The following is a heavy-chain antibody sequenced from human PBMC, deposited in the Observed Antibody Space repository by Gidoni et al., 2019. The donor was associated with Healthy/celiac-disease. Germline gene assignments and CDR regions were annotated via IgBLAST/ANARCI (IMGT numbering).Heavy chain of an antibody. CDR1: GGSIRSSSYY. J-gene: IGHJ4*02. V-gene: IGHV4-39*01. CDR3: ARYYYDSSGPWGFDY. CDR2: IYYSGST. Sequence: QRQLQESGPGLVKPSETLSLTCTVSGGSIRSSSYYWGWIRQPPGKGLEWIGSIYYSGSTYYNPSLKSRVTISVDTSKNQFSLKLSSVTAADTAVYYCARYYYDSSGPWGFDYWGQGTLVTVSS. D-gene: IGHD3-22*01.